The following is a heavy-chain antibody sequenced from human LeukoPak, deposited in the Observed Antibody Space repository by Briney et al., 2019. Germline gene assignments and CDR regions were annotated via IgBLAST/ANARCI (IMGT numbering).Heavy chain of an antibody. CDR1: GFTLSSYS. CDR2: ISSSSNTI. V-gene: IGHV3-48*01. Sequence: GGSLRLSCAASGFTLSSYSLNWVRQAPGKGLGWVSYISSSSNTIYYADSVKGRFTISRDNAKNSLYLQMNNLRAEDTAVYYCARRLDYWGQGTLVTVSS. J-gene: IGHJ4*02. CDR3: ARRLDY.